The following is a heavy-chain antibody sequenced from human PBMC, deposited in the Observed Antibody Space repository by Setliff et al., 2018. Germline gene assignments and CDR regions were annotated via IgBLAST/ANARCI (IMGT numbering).Heavy chain of an antibody. CDR2: IYHSGRT. J-gene: IGHJ4*02. CDR1: GYSISSGYY. Sequence: SETLSLTCTVSGYSISSGYYWGWIREPPGKGLEWIGSIYHSGRTFYNPSLKSRVTISVDTSKNEFSLKLSSVTAADTAVYYCARDGLRYYFDYWGQGTLVTVSS. CDR3: ARDGLRYYFDY. V-gene: IGHV4-38-2*02. D-gene: IGHD5-12*01.